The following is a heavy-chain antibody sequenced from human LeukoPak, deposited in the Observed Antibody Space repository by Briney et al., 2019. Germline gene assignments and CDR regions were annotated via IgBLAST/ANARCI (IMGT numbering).Heavy chain of an antibody. CDR1: GFAVNTYV. CDR3: AGYGVYPY. Sequence: GGSLRLSCPASGFAVNTYVMHWVRQAPGEGPQWIAYFGISGTIYYADSVRGRFTISRDSAKNSLYLQMNGLRVDDTAIYYCAGYGVYPYWGQGTPVTVSS. J-gene: IGHJ4*02. V-gene: IGHV3-48*01. D-gene: IGHD5/OR15-5a*01. CDR2: FGISGTI.